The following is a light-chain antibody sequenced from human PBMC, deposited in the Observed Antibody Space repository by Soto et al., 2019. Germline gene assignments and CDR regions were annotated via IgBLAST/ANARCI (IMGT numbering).Light chain of an antibody. V-gene: IGLV2-14*01. CDR2: DVS. CDR1: SSDVGGYNY. CDR3: SSYTSSSTRV. Sequence: QSALTQPASVSGSPGQSITISCTGTSSDVGGYNYVSWYQQHPGKAPKLMIYDVSNRPSGVSNRFSGSKSGNTASLTISGLQAEDEADYYFSSYTSSSTRVFGTWTKLTVL. J-gene: IGLJ1*01.